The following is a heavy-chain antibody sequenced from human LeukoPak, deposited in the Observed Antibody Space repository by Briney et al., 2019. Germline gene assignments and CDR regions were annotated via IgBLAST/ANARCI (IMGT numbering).Heavy chain of an antibody. V-gene: IGHV3-48*03. Sequence: GGSLRLSCAASGFTFSSYEMNWVRQAPGKGLEWVSYISSSGSTIYYADSVKGRFTISRDNSKNTLYLQMNSLRAEDTAVYYCARDRGISSGWYGDFQHWGQGTLVTVSS. CDR2: ISSSGSTI. D-gene: IGHD6-19*01. J-gene: IGHJ1*01. CDR1: GFTFSSYE. CDR3: ARDRGISSGWYGDFQH.